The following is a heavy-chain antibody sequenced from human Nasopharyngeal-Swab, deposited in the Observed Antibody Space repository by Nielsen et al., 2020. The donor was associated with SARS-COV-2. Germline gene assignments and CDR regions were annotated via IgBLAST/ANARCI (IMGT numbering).Heavy chain of an antibody. J-gene: IGHJ2*01. V-gene: IGHV4-39*01. CDR1: GGSISSSSYY. CDR2: IYYSGST. CDR3: ARLSNWYFDL. Sequence: SETLSLTCTVSGGSISSSSYYWGWIRQPPGKGLEWIGSIYYSGSTYYNPSLKSRVTISVDTSKNQFSLKLSSVTAADTAVYYCARLSNWYFDLWGRVTLVTVSS.